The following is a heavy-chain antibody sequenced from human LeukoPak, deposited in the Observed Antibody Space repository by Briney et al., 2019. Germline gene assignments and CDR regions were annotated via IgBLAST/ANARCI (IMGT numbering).Heavy chain of an antibody. CDR3: ARGMRYYDSSGYNY. J-gene: IGHJ4*02. Sequence: SETLSLTCTVSGGSVSSGSYYWSWIRQPPGKGLEWIGYIYYSGSTNYNPSLKSRVTISVDTSKNQFSLKLSSVTAADTAVYYCARGMRYYDSSGYNYWGQGTLVTVSS. V-gene: IGHV4-61*01. CDR1: GGSVSSGSYY. D-gene: IGHD3-22*01. CDR2: IYYSGST.